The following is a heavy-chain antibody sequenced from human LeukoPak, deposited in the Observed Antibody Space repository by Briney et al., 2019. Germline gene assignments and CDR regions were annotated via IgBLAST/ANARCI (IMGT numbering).Heavy chain of an antibody. Sequence: PGGSLRLSCAASGFNFRTYWMHWVRQAPGKGLVWVSRINSDGSNTTYADSVKGRFTVSRDNAMNTLYLQMNSLRAEDTAVYYCARGLGRGRYFDWLTEAPQHWGQGTLVTVSS. J-gene: IGHJ1*01. D-gene: IGHD3-9*01. V-gene: IGHV3-74*01. CDR3: ARGLGRGRYFDWLTEAPQH. CDR2: INSDGSNT. CDR1: GFNFRTYW.